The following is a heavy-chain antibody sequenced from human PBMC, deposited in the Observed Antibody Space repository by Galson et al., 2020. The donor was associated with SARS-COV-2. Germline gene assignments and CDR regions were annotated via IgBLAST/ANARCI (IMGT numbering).Heavy chain of an antibody. CDR2: LSYGGGT. J-gene: IGHJ4*02. D-gene: IGHD1-26*01. CDR1: GDSISSGGNY. CDR3: ATPIVGGTFDY. Sequence: SETLSLTCTVPGDSISSGGNYWAWIRQPPGKGLERIGSLSYGGGTYYTSSLKGRVTISVDTSQNLFSLKLNSVTAADTAVYYCATPIVGGTFDYWGQGTLVTVSS. V-gene: IGHV4-39*01.